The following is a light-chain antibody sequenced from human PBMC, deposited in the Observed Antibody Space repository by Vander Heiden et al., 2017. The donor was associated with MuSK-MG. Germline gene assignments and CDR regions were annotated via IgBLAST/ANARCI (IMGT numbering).Light chain of an antibody. CDR3: RHDDDYRT. CDR1: QDISRW. CDR2: KAS. J-gene: IGKJ1*01. V-gene: IGKV1-5*03. Sequence: DTPTYQSTSTLSASVGDRVTSTFIVSQDISRWLEWYQQNPGRAPELRLHKASTGYIGVPSRLKGSEYGTEFTLSSSRRKPDDFATDYRRHDDDYRTFGPGTKVEIK.